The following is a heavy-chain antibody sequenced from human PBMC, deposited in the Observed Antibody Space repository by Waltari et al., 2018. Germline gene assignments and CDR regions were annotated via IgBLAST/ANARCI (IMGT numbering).Heavy chain of an antibody. V-gene: IGHV4-38-2*01. Sequence: QVQLQESGPGLVKPSETLSLTCAVSGYSISSGYYWGWIRQPPGKGLEWIGSIYHSGGTYYNPSLKSRVTRSVDTSKNQFSLKLSSVTAADTAVYYCARRLTYYYDSSGYYYEGGIDYWGQGTLVTVSS. J-gene: IGHJ4*02. CDR1: GYSISSGYY. D-gene: IGHD3-22*01. CDR2: IYHSGGT. CDR3: ARRLTYYYDSSGYYYEGGIDY.